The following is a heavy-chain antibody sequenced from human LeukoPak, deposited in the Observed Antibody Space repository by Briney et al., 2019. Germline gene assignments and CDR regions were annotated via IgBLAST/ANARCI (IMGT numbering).Heavy chain of an antibody. CDR1: GGSISSSSYY. CDR2: IYYSGST. J-gene: IGHJ4*02. D-gene: IGHD5-24*01. CDR3: ARRAKRGRDGYNPFDY. V-gene: IGHV4-39*07. Sequence: SETLSLTCTVSGGSISSSSYYWGWIRQPPGKGLEWIGNIYYSGSTYYNPSLKSRVTISVDTSKNQFSLKLSSVTAADTAVYYCARRAKRGRDGYNPFDYWGQGTLVTVSS.